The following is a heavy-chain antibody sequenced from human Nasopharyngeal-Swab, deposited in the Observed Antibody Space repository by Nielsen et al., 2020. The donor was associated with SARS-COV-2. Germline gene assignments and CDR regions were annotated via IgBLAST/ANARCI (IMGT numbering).Heavy chain of an antibody. Sequence: ASAKVFCKASGYTFISYGISRVRQAPGQGLEWMGWISAYNGNTNYAQKLQGRVTMTTDTSTSTAYMELRSLRSDDTAVYYCARGMAGTTVLLGYYYYGMDVWGQGTTVTVSS. CDR3: ARGMAGTTVLLGYYYYGMDV. CDR2: ISAYNGNT. J-gene: IGHJ6*02. CDR1: GYTFISYG. D-gene: IGHD1-7*01. V-gene: IGHV1-18*01.